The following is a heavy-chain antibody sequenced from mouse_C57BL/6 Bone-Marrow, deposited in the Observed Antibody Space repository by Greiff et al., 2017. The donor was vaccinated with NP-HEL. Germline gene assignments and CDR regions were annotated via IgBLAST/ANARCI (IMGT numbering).Heavy chain of an antibody. V-gene: IGHV1-76*01. Sequence: VKLQQSGAELVRPGASVKLSCKASGYTFTDYYINWVKQRPGQGLEWIARIYPGSGNTYYNEKFKGKATLTAEKSSSTAYMQLSSLTSEDSAVYFCAREGDDYSWFAYWGQGTLVTVSA. D-gene: IGHD2-4*01. CDR1: GYTFTDYY. J-gene: IGHJ3*01. CDR3: AREGDDYSWFAY. CDR2: IYPGSGNT.